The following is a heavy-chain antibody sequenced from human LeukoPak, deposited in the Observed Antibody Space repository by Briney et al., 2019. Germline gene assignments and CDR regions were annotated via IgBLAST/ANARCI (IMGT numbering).Heavy chain of an antibody. J-gene: IGHJ4*02. D-gene: IGHD3-22*01. V-gene: IGHV1-46*01. CDR2: INPSGGST. Sequence: ASVKVSCKASGYTFTSYYMHWVRQAPGQGLEWMGIINPSGGSTSYAQKFQGRVTMTRDTSTSTVYMELSSLRSEDTAVYYCARDNGNYYDSSGYQGGLDDWGQGTLVTVSS. CDR3: ARDNGNYYDSSGYQGGLDD. CDR1: GYTFTSYY.